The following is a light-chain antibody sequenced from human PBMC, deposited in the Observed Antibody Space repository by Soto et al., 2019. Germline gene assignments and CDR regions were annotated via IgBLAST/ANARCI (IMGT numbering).Light chain of an antibody. CDR1: SSDVGGYNY. CDR3: SSYRSSSALE. Sequence: QSVLTQPASVSGSPGQSITISCTGTSSDVGGYNYVSWYQQHPGTAPKLMIYDVSNRPSGVSNRFSGSKSGNTASLTITGLEAEDEADYYCSSYRSSSALEFGGGTKLTVL. V-gene: IGLV2-14*01. CDR2: DVS. J-gene: IGLJ2*01.